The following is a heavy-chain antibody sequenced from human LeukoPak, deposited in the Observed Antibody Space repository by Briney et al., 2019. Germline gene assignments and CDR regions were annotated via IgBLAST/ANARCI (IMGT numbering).Heavy chain of an antibody. CDR2: ISGSGGST. Sequence: PGGSLRLSCAASGFTFSNHAMSWVRQAPGKGLEWVSAISGSGGSTYYADSVKGRFTISRDNSKSTLYLQMNSLRAEDTALYYCAQSGSFYFPFDYWGQGTLVTVSS. D-gene: IGHD1-26*01. CDR1: GFTFSNHA. V-gene: IGHV3-23*01. CDR3: AQSGSFYFPFDY. J-gene: IGHJ4*02.